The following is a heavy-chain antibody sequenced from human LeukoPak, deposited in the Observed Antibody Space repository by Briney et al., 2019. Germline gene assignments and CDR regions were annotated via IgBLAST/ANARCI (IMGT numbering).Heavy chain of an antibody. Sequence: PGGSLRPSCAASGFTFSSYWMSWVRQAPGKGLEWVANIKQDGSEKYYVDSVKGRFTISRDNAKNSLYLQMNSLRAEDTAVYYCARDSLYSSSWSPFDYWGQGTLVTVSS. CDR2: IKQDGSEK. D-gene: IGHD6-13*01. J-gene: IGHJ4*02. CDR3: ARDSLYSSSWSPFDY. CDR1: GFTFSSYW. V-gene: IGHV3-7*01.